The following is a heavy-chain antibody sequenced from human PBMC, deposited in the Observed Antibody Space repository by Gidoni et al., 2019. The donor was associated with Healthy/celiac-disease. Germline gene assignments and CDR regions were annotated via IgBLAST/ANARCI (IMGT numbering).Heavy chain of an antibody. CDR2: ISAYNGNT. J-gene: IGHJ4*02. V-gene: IGHV1-18*01. D-gene: IGHD2-2*02. Sequence: QVQLVQSGAEVKKPGASVKVPCKASGYTFTSYGISWVRQPPVQGLEWMGWISAYNGNTNYAQKLQGRVTMTTDTSTSTAYMELRSLRSDDTAVYYCARDRGLIGYCSSTSCHTPDYWGQGTLVTVSS. CDR1: GYTFTSYG. CDR3: ARDRGLIGYCSSTSCHTPDY.